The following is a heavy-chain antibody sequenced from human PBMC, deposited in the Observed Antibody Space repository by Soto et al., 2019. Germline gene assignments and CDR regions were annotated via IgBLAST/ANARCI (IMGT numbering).Heavy chain of an antibody. CDR3: ARDREYSSLMCPLYY. D-gene: IGHD6-6*01. CDR1: GYTFTGYY. V-gene: IGHV1-2*02. Sequence: ASVKVSCKASGYTFTGYYMHWVRQAPGQGLEWMGWINPNSGGTNYAQKFQGRVTMTRDTSISTAYMELSRLRSDDTAVYYCARDREYSSLMCPLYYCGQRTLVTVSS. J-gene: IGHJ4*02. CDR2: INPNSGGT.